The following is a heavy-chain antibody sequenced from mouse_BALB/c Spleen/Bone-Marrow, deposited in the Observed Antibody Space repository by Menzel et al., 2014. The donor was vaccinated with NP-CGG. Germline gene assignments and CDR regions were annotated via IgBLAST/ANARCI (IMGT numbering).Heavy chain of an antibody. Sequence: VQLVESGAELVRPGSSVKISCKASGYAFSSYWMNWVKQRPGQGLEWIGQIYPGDGDTNYNGKFKGKATLTADKSSSTAYMQLSSLTSEDSAVYFCARRGYYYGSSYVDYWGQGTTLTVSS. CDR3: ARRGYYYGSSYVDY. CDR1: GYAFSSYW. J-gene: IGHJ2*01. V-gene: IGHV1-80*01. CDR2: IYPGDGDT. D-gene: IGHD1-1*01.